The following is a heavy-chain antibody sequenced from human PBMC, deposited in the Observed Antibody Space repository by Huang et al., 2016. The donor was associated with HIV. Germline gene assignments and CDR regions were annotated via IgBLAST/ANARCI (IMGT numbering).Heavy chain of an antibody. CDR1: TATFNAYW. CDR3: ATKASAMDI. Sequence: LVESGGGVVQPGGSRRLSCAGSTATFNAYWMCWVRQRPGQGLEWVANIRQDGSEKYYMDSVEGRFNISRDNVKKLLFLEMNNLRVADTAVYYCATKASAMDIWGQGTTVIVSS. D-gene: IGHD1-7*01. CDR2: IRQDGSEK. V-gene: IGHV3-7*01. J-gene: IGHJ6*02.